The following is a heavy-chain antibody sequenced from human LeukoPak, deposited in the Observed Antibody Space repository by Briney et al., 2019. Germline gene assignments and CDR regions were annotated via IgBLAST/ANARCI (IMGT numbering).Heavy chain of an antibody. D-gene: IGHD3-22*01. CDR3: ARGYGYYDSSGYQYTAPFDY. CDR2: IWSGGSNK. V-gene: IGHV3-33*01. Sequence: GGSLRLSCAASGFTFSSYGMHWVRQAPGKGLEWVAVIWSGGSNKYYADSVKGRFTISRDNSKNTLYLQMNSLRAEDTAVYYCARGYGYYDSSGYQYTAPFDYWGQGTLVTVSS. J-gene: IGHJ4*02. CDR1: GFTFSSYG.